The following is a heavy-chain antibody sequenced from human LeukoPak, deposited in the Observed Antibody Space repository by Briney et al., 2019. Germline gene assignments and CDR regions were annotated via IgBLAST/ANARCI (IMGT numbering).Heavy chain of an antibody. D-gene: IGHD6-13*01. CDR3: ARAKPGIAAAGPPDY. CDR2: ISSSSSYI. J-gene: IGHJ4*02. CDR1: GFTFSSYS. V-gene: IGHV3-21*01. Sequence: GGSLRLSCAASGFTFSSYSMNWVRQAPGKGLEWVSSISSSSSYIYYADSVKGRFTISRDKAKNSLYLQMNSLRAEDTAVYYCARAKPGIAAAGPPDYWGQGTLVTVSS.